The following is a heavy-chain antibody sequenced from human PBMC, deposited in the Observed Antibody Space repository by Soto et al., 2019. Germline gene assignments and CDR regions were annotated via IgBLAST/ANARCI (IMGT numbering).Heavy chain of an antibody. Sequence: QVQLQESGPGLVKPSETLSLTCTVSGGSISRYYWSWIRQPPGKGLEWIGYMYNTGSTVYNPPFKSRVTISVDTSKTHFSLKLNAVTAADTAVYYCARDLWGYCGTDCYPLDVWGQGTTVTVSS. CDR3: ARDLWGYCGTDCYPLDV. V-gene: IGHV4-59*01. D-gene: IGHD2-21*02. J-gene: IGHJ6*02. CDR1: GGSISRYY. CDR2: MYNTGST.